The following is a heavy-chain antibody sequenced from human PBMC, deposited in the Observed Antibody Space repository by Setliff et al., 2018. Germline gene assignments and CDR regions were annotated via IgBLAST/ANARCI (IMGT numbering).Heavy chain of an antibody. V-gene: IGHV3-11*01. D-gene: IGHD3-9*01. CDR3: ATGLGQYFDY. Sequence: GGSLRLSCATSGFTFSDYYMSWIRQTPGKGLEWVAYISSSGSLIYYPDSVKGRFTISRDNAKKSVDLQMNSLRAEDTAVYYCATGLGQYFDYWGQGSLVTVSS. J-gene: IGHJ4*02. CDR2: ISSSGSLI. CDR1: GFTFSDYY.